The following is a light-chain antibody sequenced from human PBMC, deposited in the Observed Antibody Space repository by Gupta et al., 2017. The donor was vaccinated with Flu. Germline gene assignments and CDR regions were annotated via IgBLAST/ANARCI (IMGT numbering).Light chain of an antibody. Sequence: RVIISCSGSSSNIESNFVYWYQQFPGAAPKLLISRNNQRPSGVPDRFSGSRSGTSASLAIRGLLSEDEADYYCASWDDSLSSEVFGTGTKVTVL. CDR1: SSNIESNF. V-gene: IGLV1-47*01. J-gene: IGLJ1*01. CDR3: ASWDDSLSSEV. CDR2: RNN.